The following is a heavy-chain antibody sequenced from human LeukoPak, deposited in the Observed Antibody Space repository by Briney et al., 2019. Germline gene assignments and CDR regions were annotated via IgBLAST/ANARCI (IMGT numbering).Heavy chain of an antibody. J-gene: IGHJ4*02. D-gene: IGHD3-9*01. CDR1: EFTFSAYA. Sequence: PGGSLRLSCATSEFTFSAYAMHWVRQAPGRGLEWVACVHYGENIKDYADSVKGRFTISRDNSKHTLYLQMNSLRPEDTTVYYCTKDLGTEYNIFDYWGQGTLVTVSS. CDR2: VHYGENIK. CDR3: TKDLGTEYNIFDY. V-gene: IGHV3-30*02.